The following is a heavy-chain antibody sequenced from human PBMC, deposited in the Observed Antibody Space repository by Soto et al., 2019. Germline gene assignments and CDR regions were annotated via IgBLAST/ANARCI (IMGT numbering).Heavy chain of an antibody. V-gene: IGHV3-33*01. CDR2: IWYDGSNK. Sequence: GSLRLSCAASGFTFSSYGMHWVRQAPGKGLEWVAVIWYDGSNKYYADSVKGRFTISRDNSKNTLYLQMNSLRAEDTAVYYCARDPRYSGSYPGDYWGQGTLVTVSS. CDR1: GFTFSSYG. J-gene: IGHJ4*02. CDR3: ARDPRYSGSYPGDY. D-gene: IGHD1-26*01.